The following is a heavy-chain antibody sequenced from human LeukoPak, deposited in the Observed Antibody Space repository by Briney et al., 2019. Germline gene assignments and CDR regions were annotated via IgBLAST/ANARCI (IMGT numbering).Heavy chain of an antibody. Sequence: ASVKVSCKASGYTFTSYDINWVRQATGQGLEWMGIINPSGGSTSYAQKFQGRVTMTRDTSTSTVYMELSSLRSEDTAVYYCARETTDYYDSSGYYTPRSFDYWGQGTLVTVSS. J-gene: IGHJ4*02. D-gene: IGHD3-22*01. V-gene: IGHV1-46*01. CDR2: INPSGGST. CDR1: GYTFTSYD. CDR3: ARETTDYYDSSGYYTPRSFDY.